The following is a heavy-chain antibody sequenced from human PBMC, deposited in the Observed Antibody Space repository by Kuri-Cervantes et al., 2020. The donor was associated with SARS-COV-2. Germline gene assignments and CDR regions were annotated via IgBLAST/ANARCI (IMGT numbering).Heavy chain of an antibody. CDR2: IYYSGST. CDR1: GGSISSSSYY. CDR3: ARQMMSSITIFGVVITRNWFDP. V-gene: IGHV4-39*01. J-gene: IGHJ5*02. D-gene: IGHD3-3*01. Sequence: SETLSLTCTVSGGSISSSSYYWGWIRQPPGKGLEWIGSIYYSGSTYYNPSLKSRVTKSVDTSKNQFSLKLSSVTAADTAVYYCARQMMSSITIFGVVITRNWFDPWGQGTLVTVSS.